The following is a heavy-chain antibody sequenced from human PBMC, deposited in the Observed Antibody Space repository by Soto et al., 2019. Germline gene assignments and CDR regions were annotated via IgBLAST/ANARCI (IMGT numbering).Heavy chain of an antibody. CDR2: IIPIFGTA. CDR3: ARGLAYCGGDCYSRYYDY. V-gene: IGHV1-69*13. D-gene: IGHD2-21*02. CDR1: GGTFSSYA. J-gene: IGHJ4*02. Sequence: SVKVSCKASGGTFSSYAISWVRQAPGQGLEWMGGIIPIFGTANYAQKFQGRVTITADESTSTAYMELSSLRSEDTAVYYCARGLAYCGGDCYSRYYDYWGQGTLVTVSS.